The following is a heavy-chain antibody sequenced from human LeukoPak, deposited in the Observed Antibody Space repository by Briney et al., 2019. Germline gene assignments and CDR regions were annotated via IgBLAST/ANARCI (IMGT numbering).Heavy chain of an antibody. V-gene: IGHV4-34*01. CDR3: ARGPTISETGYFDY. CDR2: INHRGDT. CDR1: GGSFSSYY. Sequence: SETLSLTCAVYGGSFSSYYWSWIRQSPGQGLEWIAEINHRGDTNYNPSVKSRVTISVDSSKNQFSLKVTSLTAADTAVYYCARGPTISETGYFDYWGQGTLVTVHS. J-gene: IGHJ4*03. D-gene: IGHD1-1*01.